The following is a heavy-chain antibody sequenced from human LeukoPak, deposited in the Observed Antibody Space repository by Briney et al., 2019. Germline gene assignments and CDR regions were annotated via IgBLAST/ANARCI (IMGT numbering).Heavy chain of an antibody. CDR1: GFTFSNYG. V-gene: IGHV3-33*01. Sequence: GRSLRLSCITSGFTFSNYGFHWVRQAPGKGLEWTAAIWYDGSNQYYPDSVKGRFTISRDNSKNTIYLQMNSLRIEDTAMYYCARDLSSSWSPGVWGQGTMVSVSS. CDR2: IWYDGSNQ. J-gene: IGHJ3*01. D-gene: IGHD6-13*01. CDR3: ARDLSSSWSPGV.